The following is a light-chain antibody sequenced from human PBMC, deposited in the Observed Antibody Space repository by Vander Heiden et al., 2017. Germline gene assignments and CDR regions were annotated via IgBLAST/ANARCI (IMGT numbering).Light chain of an antibody. V-gene: IGKV3-20*01. CDR1: RSISSTF. Sequence: VLTHPPGTLSPSPGERAPLSCRASRSISSTFLTWYQKKPGQAPRPLIYGASSRATGTPDRISGSGSGTDFNLTSSRLEREDFAVYYCQQYGTSSLTFGGGTKVEIK. CDR3: QQYGTSSLT. J-gene: IGKJ4*01. CDR2: GAS.